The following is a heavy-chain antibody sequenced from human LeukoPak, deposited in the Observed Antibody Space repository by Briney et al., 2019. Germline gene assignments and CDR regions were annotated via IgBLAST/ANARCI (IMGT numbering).Heavy chain of an antibody. Sequence: SETLSLTCTVSGGSISSGGYSWSWIRQPPGKGLEWIGYIYHSGSTYYNPSPKSRVTISVDRSKNQFSLKLSSVTAADTAVYYCARDRYGSGSYYNKAYWYFDLWGRGTLVTVSS. CDR1: GGSISSGGYS. CDR3: ARDRYGSGSYYNKAYWYFDL. V-gene: IGHV4-30-2*01. D-gene: IGHD3-10*01. J-gene: IGHJ2*01. CDR2: IYHSGST.